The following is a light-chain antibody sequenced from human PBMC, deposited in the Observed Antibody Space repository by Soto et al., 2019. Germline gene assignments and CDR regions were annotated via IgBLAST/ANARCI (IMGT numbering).Light chain of an antibody. CDR1: SSDVGGYNY. V-gene: IGLV2-14*01. Sequence: QSALTQPASVSGSTGQSITISCTGPSSDVGGYNYVSWYQQHPGKAPKLMIYEVSNRPSGVSNRFSGSKSGNTASLTISGLQAEDEADYYCSSYTSSSTPWVFGGGTKLTVL. J-gene: IGLJ3*02. CDR2: EVS. CDR3: SSYTSSSTPWV.